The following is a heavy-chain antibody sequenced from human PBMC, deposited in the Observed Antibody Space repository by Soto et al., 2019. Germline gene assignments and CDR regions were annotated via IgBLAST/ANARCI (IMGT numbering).Heavy chain of an antibody. V-gene: IGHV3-30*18. CDR1: GFTFSSYG. CDR2: ISYDGSNK. CDR3: AKSPHYGGNVRYWYFDL. D-gene: IGHD4-17*01. J-gene: IGHJ2*01. Sequence: QVQLVESGGGVVQPGRSLRLSCAASGFTFSSYGMHWVRQAPGKGLEWVAVISYDGSNKYYADSVKGRFTISRDNSKNTLYLQMNSLRADDTAMYYCAKSPHYGGNVRYWYFDLWGRGTLLTVSS.